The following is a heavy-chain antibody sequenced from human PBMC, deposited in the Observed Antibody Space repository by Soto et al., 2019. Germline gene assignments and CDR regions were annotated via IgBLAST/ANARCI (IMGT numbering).Heavy chain of an antibody. J-gene: IGHJ4*01. V-gene: IGHV1-58*02. CDR2: IVVGSGNT. Sequence: SVKVSCKASGFTFRNSAMQWVRQARGQRLEWIGWIVVGSGNTNYAQKFQERVTITRDMSTSTAYMELSSLGSEDTAVYYCAAVPYDFWSGRYDYWG. CDR3: AAVPYDFWSGRYDY. CDR1: GFTFRNSA. D-gene: IGHD3-3*01.